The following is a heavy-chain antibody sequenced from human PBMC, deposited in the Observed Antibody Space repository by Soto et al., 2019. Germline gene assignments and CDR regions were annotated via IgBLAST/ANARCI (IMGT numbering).Heavy chain of an antibody. V-gene: IGHV1-69*01. Sequence: QAQVVQSGAEVRKPGSSEKLSCKASEGTFNSYAIAWVRQAPGQGLEWMGGIIPYYNTLNYAQKFQDRVTITADDSTNTVYMELSSLRSDDTAVYFCASGASRWYPYFFDSWAQGTLVTVSS. CDR3: ASGASRWYPYFFDS. CDR2: IIPYYNTL. D-gene: IGHD6-13*01. J-gene: IGHJ4*02. CDR1: EGTFNSYA.